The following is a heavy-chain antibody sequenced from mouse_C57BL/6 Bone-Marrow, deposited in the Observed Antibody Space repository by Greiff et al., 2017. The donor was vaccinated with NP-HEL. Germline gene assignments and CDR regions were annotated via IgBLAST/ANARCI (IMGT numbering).Heavy chain of an antibody. Sequence: LQESGAELVKPGASVKISCKASGYAFSSYWMNWVKERPGKGLEWIGQIYPGDGDTKYNGKFKGKATLTADKSSSTAYMQVSSLTSEDSAVYFFARGDYGSSRFGSAMDNRGQGTSVTVSS. D-gene: IGHD1-1*01. CDR2: IYPGDGDT. J-gene: IGHJ4*01. CDR1: GYAFSSYW. V-gene: IGHV1-80*01. CDR3: ARGDYGSSRFGSAMDN.